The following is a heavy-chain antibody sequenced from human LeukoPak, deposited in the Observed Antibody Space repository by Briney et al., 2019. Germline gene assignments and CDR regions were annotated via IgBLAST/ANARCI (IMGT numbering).Heavy chain of an antibody. CDR1: GGTFSSYA. D-gene: IGHD2-2*01. CDR3: ARDTYCSSTSCFPYYMDV. Sequence: ASVKVSCKASGGTFSSYAISWVRQAPGQGLEWMGWISAYYGNTNYAQKLQDRVTMTTDTSTSIAYMELRSLRSDDTAVYYCARDTYCSSTSCFPYYMDVWGTGTTVTVSS. J-gene: IGHJ6*03. CDR2: ISAYYGNT. V-gene: IGHV1-18*01.